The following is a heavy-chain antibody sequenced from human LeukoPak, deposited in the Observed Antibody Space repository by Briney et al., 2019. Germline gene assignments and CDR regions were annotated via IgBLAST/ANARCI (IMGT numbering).Heavy chain of an antibody. D-gene: IGHD3-10*01. CDR2: ISSSSSYI. Sequence: GGSLRLSCAASGFTFSSYSMNWVRQAPGKGLEWVPSISSSSSYIYYADSVKGRFTISRDNAKNSLYLQMNSLRAEDTAVYYCARDYYGSGSPMYFDYWGQGTLVTVSS. V-gene: IGHV3-21*01. CDR3: ARDYYGSGSPMYFDY. CDR1: GFTFSSYS. J-gene: IGHJ4*02.